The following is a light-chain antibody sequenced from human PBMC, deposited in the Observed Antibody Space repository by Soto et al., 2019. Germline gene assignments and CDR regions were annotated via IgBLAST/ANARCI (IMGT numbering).Light chain of an antibody. CDR1: TSDVGGYDY. V-gene: IGLV2-8*01. J-gene: IGLJ2*01. CDR2: EVS. Sequence: QSVLTQPPSASGSPGQSVTISCTGTTSDVGGYDYVSWYQQRPGKAPKLMIYEVSKRPSGVPDRFSGSKSGSTASLTVSGLQAEDEADYYCSSYAGSNNLVVFGGGTKVTVL. CDR3: SSYAGSNNLVV.